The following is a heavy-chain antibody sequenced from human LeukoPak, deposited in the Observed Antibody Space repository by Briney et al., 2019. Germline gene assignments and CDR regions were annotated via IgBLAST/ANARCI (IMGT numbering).Heavy chain of an antibody. CDR1: GFTFSSYE. CDR2: ITWDGGST. J-gene: IGHJ4*02. CDR3: ARDTGYCSSTSCGLDS. V-gene: IGHV3-43*02. D-gene: IGHD2-2*01. Sequence: GGSLRLSCAASGFTFSSYEMNWVRQAPGKGLEWVSLITWDGGSTYYADSVKGRFTISRDNSKNSLYLQMHGLRTEDTALYYCARDTGYCSSTSCGLDSWGQGTLVTVSS.